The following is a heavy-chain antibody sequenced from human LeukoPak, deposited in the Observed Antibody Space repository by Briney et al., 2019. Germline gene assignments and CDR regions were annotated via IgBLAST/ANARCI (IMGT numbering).Heavy chain of an antibody. D-gene: IGHD1-26*01. CDR2: ISASGSNT. Sequence: PGGSLRLSCAASGFTFSSYGMSWVRQAPGEGLKWVSIISASGSNTIYADSVKGRFTISRDNSKNTLYLQMNSLRAEDTAVYYCAKGASGSHHYSFDYWGQGTLVTVSS. V-gene: IGHV3-23*01. CDR1: GFTFSSYG. J-gene: IGHJ4*02. CDR3: AKGASGSHHYSFDY.